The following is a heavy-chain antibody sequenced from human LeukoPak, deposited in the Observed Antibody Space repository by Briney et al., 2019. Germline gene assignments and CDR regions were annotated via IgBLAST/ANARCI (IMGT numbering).Heavy chain of an antibody. CDR1: GGSISSYY. V-gene: IGHV4-59*01. D-gene: IGHD6-13*01. CDR2: IYYSGST. Sequence: TSETLSLTCTVSGGSISSYYWSWIRQAPGKGLEWIGYIYYSGSTTYNPSLKSRVTISVDTSKNQFSLNLSSVTAADTAVYYCARVYYSNSYDYWYFDLWGRGTLVTVSS. J-gene: IGHJ2*01. CDR3: ARVYYSNSYDYWYFDL.